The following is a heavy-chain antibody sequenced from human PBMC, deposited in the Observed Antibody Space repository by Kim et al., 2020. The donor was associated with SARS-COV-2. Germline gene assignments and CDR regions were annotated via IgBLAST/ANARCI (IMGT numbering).Heavy chain of an antibody. CDR3: ARDLTVTYSFNWFDP. V-gene: IGHV4-39*07. J-gene: IGHJ5*02. CDR1: GGSISSSSYY. Sequence: SETLSLTCTVSGGSISSSSYYWGWIRQPPGKGLEWIGSIYYSGSTYYNPSLKSRVTISVDTSKNQFSLKLSSVTAADTAVYYCARDLTVTYSFNWFDPWG. CDR2: IYYSGST. D-gene: IGHD4-17*01.